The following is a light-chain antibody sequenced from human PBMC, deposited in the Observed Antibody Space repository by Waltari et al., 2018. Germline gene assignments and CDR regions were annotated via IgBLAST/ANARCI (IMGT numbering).Light chain of an antibody. CDR3: TSFTTSITLV. CDR2: EVD. CDR1: SRDIGAYNR. Sequence: QSALTQPPSVSGSPGQSVTISCTGTSRDIGAYNRVPWYQQSPGTAPKLIISEVDSRPSGVPYRFSGSKSGNTASLTISGLQAEDEATYYCTSFTTSITLVFGGGTKVTVL. J-gene: IGLJ3*02. V-gene: IGLV2-18*02.